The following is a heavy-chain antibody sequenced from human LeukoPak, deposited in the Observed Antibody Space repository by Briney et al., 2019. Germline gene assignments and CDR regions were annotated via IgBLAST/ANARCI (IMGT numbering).Heavy chain of an antibody. J-gene: IGHJ4*02. CDR3: SGHYGPGPV. V-gene: IGHV1-2*02. Sequence: ASVKVSCRASGYTFSDYHILWVRQAPGQGLEWMGWIHPNGHDTKYAQRFQGRVTMTTDTSISTAYMELNRVTSDDTAVYYCSGHYGPGPVWGQGTLITASS. CDR1: GYTFSDYH. CDR2: IHPNGHDT. D-gene: IGHD3-10*01.